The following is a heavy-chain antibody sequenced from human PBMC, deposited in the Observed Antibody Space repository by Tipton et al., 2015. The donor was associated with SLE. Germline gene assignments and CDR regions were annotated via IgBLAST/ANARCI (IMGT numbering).Heavy chain of an antibody. CDR2: IYSGGST. J-gene: IGHJ4*02. Sequence: SLRLSCAASGFTVSSNYMSWVRQAPGKGLEWVSVIYSGGSTYYADSVKGRFTISRDNSKNTLYLQMNRLRAEGQAVYYCARDLCGYSSAGGDWGQGTLVTVSS. V-gene: IGHV3-53*01. CDR3: ARDLCGYSSAGGD. CDR1: GFTVSSNY. D-gene: IGHD6-25*01.